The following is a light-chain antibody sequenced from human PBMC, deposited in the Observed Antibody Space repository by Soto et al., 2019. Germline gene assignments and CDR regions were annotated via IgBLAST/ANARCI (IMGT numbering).Light chain of an antibody. J-gene: IGKJ5*01. V-gene: IGKV3-11*01. CDR3: QQRSNWPIN. CDR2: YAS. Sequence: EIMLTQSPATLSLSPGERATLSCRAGQSVSNYLAWYQQKPGQAPRLLIYYASERATGIPARFSGSGSGTDFTLTISSLEPEDFAVYYCQQRSNWPINFGQGTRLDI. CDR1: QSVSNY.